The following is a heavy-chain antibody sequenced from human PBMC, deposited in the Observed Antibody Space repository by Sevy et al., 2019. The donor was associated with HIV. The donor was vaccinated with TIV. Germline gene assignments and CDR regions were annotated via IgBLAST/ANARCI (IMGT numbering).Heavy chain of an antibody. J-gene: IGHJ3*02. CDR3: ATDLFSSSSADVFDI. CDR2: IKQDGSGK. CDR1: GFTFSTYW. Sequence: GGSLRLSCAASGFTFSTYWMNWVRRAPGKGLEWVAIIKQDGSGKNYVDSVKGRFTISRDNARNSLFLELNSLKVEDTAVYYCATDLFSSSSADVFDIWGQGTMVTVSS. V-gene: IGHV3-7*01. D-gene: IGHD6-6*01.